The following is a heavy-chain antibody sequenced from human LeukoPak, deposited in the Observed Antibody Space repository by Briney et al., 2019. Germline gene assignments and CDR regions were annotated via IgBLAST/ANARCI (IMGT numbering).Heavy chain of an antibody. CDR3: ARDAYTVRPMLAFDI. D-gene: IGHD2-2*01. Sequence: SETLSLTCTVSGGSVTTYYWSWIRQPPGKGLEWIGYIHYTGSTNYNPSLRSRVTLSADTSKNQFSLKLGSVTAADTAVYFCARDAYTVRPMLAFDIWGQGTMVTVSS. CDR2: IHYTGST. J-gene: IGHJ3*02. CDR1: GGSVTTYY. V-gene: IGHV4-59*02.